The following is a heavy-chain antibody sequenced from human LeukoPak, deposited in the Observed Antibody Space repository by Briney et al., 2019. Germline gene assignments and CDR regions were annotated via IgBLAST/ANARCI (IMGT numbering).Heavy chain of an antibody. CDR2: ISAYNGNT. CDR3: ARDSASIAARLADY. CDR1: GYTFASYG. V-gene: IGHV1-18*01. D-gene: IGHD6-6*01. Sequence: GASVKVSCKASGYTFASYGISWVRQAPGQGLEWMGWISAYNGNTNYAQKLQGRVTMTTDTSTSTAYMELRSLRSDDTAVYYCARDSASIAARLADYWGQGTLVTVSS. J-gene: IGHJ4*02.